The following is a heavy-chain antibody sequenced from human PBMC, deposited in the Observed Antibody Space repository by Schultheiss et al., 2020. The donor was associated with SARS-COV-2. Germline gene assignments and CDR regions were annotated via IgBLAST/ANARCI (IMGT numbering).Heavy chain of an antibody. Sequence: GGSLRLSCAASGFTVSSNYMSWVRQAPGKGLEWVSVIYSGGSTYYADSVKGRFTISRDNPKNTLYLQVNSLRAEDTAVYYCAKDRSGTYSHPVDIDYWGQGALVTVSS. CDR1: GFTVSSNY. CDR2: IYSGGST. J-gene: IGHJ4*02. V-gene: IGHV3-53*01. CDR3: AKDRSGTYSHPVDIDY. D-gene: IGHD3-10*01.